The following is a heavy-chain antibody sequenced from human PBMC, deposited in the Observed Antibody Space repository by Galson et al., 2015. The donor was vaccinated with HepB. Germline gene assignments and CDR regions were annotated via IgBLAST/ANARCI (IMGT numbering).Heavy chain of an antibody. J-gene: IGHJ4*02. Sequence: SLRLSCAASGFTFSSYSMNWVRQAPGKGLEWVSYISSSSSTMYYADSVKGRFTISRDNAKNSLYLQMNSLRAEDTAVYYCARGEMITFGGVGANFDYWGQGTLVTVSS. CDR3: ARGEMITFGGVGANFDY. CDR2: ISSSSSTM. V-gene: IGHV3-48*04. CDR1: GFTFSSYS. D-gene: IGHD3-16*01.